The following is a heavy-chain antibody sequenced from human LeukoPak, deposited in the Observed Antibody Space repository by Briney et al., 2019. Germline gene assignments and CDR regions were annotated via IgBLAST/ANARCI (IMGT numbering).Heavy chain of an antibody. J-gene: IGHJ5*02. Sequence: RASVTVSCKASGGTFSSYAISWVRQAPGQGLEWMGRIIPILGIANYAQKFQGRVTITADKSTSTAYMELSSLRSEDTAVYYCAGRSGRWFDPWGQGTLVTVSS. CDR1: GGTFSSYA. CDR2: IIPILGIA. V-gene: IGHV1-69*04. CDR3: AGRSGRWFDP. D-gene: IGHD2-15*01.